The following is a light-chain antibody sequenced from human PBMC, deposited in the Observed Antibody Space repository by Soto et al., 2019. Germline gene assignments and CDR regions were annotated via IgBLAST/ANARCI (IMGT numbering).Light chain of an antibody. J-gene: IGLJ2*01. CDR2: YDD. CDR3: AAWDDRLDGVV. CDR1: SSNVGNNA. Sequence: QSVLTQPPSVSEAPRQRVTISCSGSSSNVGNNAVSWYQQFPGKAPKLLIYYDDVLPSGVSDRFSGPKSGTSASLAISGLQSEDEADYYCAAWDDRLDGVVFGGGTKVTVL. V-gene: IGLV1-36*01.